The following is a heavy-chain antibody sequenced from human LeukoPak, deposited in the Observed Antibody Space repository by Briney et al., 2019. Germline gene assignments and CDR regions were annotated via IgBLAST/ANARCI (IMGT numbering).Heavy chain of an antibody. CDR2: ISGSGGST. CDR1: GFTFSSYA. Sequence: GGSLRLSCAASGFTFSSYAMSWVRQAPGKGLEWVSAISGSGGSTYYADSVKGRFTISRDNSKNSLYLQMNSLRAEDTAVYYCAKDPGTFYYYYGMDVWGQGTTVTVSS. D-gene: IGHD3-10*01. CDR3: AKDPGTFYYYYGMDV. J-gene: IGHJ6*02. V-gene: IGHV3-23*01.